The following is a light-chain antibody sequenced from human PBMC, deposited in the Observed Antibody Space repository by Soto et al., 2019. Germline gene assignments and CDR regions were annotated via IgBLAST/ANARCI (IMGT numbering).Light chain of an antibody. J-gene: IGKJ1*01. Sequence: DIQMTQSPSTLSGSVGDRVTITCRASQTISSWLAWYQQKPGKAPKLLIYKASTLKSGVPSRFSGSGSGTDFTLTISSLQPDDFATYYCQQTYNPPWTFGLGTKVDIK. CDR1: QTISSW. CDR2: KAS. V-gene: IGKV1-5*03. CDR3: QQTYNPPWT.